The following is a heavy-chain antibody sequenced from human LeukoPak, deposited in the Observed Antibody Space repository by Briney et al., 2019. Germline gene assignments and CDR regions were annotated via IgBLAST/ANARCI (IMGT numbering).Heavy chain of an antibody. CDR1: GGSISSHY. CDR3: ASGSRCSGGSCYAYYYYYMDV. D-gene: IGHD2-15*01. Sequence: SETLSLTCTVSGGSISSHYWSWIRQPPGKGLEWIGYIYYSGGTNYNPSLKSRVTISVDTSKNQFSMKLSSVTAADTDVYYCASGSRCSGGSCYAYYYYYMDVWGKGTTVTVSS. CDR2: IYYSGGT. J-gene: IGHJ6*03. V-gene: IGHV4-59*11.